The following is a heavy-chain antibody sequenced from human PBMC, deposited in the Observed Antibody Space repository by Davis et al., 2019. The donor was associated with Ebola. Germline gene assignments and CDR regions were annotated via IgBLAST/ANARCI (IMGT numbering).Heavy chain of an antibody. CDR2: ISGSGGST. J-gene: IGHJ3*02. D-gene: IGHD4-17*01. CDR1: GFTFSSYA. Sequence: GESLKISCAASGFTFSSYAMSWVRQAPGKGLEWVSAISGSGGSTYYADSVKGRFTISRDNSKNTLYLQMNSLRAEDTAVYYCAKDILSNVYGELGAFDIWGQGTMVTVSS. V-gene: IGHV3-23*01. CDR3: AKDILSNVYGELGAFDI.